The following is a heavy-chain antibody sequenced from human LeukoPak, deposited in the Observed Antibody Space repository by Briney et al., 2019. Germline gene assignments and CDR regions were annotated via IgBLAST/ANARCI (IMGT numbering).Heavy chain of an antibody. CDR3: VRAGSESSDWSLDS. J-gene: IGHJ4*02. CDR1: GASFNGYY. Sequence: SETLSLTCAVYGASFNGYYWSWIRQSPGKGLEWIGEINHSGTFNCNPSLESRVAMSVDTSKNQFSLKLTSVTAADTAVYYCVRAGSESSDWSLDSWGQGTLVTVSS. V-gene: IGHV4-34*01. D-gene: IGHD6-19*01. CDR2: INHSGTF.